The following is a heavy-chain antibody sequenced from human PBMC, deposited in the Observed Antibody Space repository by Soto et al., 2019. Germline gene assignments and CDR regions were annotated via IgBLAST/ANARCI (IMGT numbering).Heavy chain of an antibody. J-gene: IGHJ4*02. CDR3: ARGYYDILTIDY. Sequence: QVQLQESGPGLVKPSQTLSLTCTVSGGSISSGGYYWSWIRQHPGKGLEWIGYIYYSGSTYYNPALKSRVNISVDTSKNQFSLKLSSVTAADTAVYFYARGYYDILTIDYWGQGTLVTVSS. CDR1: GGSISSGGYY. D-gene: IGHD3-9*01. CDR2: IYYSGST. V-gene: IGHV4-31*03.